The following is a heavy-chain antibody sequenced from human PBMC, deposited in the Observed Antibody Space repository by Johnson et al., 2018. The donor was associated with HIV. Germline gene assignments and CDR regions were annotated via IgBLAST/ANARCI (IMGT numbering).Heavy chain of an antibody. CDR1: GFTVSNNY. J-gene: IGHJ3*02. CDR2: IYSGVST. D-gene: IGHD6-13*01. Sequence: MQLVESGGGLVQPGGSLRLSCAASGFTVSNNYMNWVRQAPGKGLEWVSLIYSGVSTYYADSVRGRFTISRDNSRNTLYLQMSSLRAEDTAMNYCARDGESQQLPLGDAFDIWGQGTMVTVSS. CDR3: ARDGESQQLPLGDAFDI. V-gene: IGHV3-66*01.